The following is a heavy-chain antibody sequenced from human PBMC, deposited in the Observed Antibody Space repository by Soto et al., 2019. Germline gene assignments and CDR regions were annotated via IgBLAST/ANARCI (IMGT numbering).Heavy chain of an antibody. CDR3: ARISVANYFDY. V-gene: IGHV3-53*01. Sequence: GGSLRLSCAASGFTVSSNYMSWVRQAPGKGLEWVSVIYSGGSTYYADSVKGRFTISRDNSKNTLYLQMNSLRAEDTAVYYCARISVANYFDYWGQGTLVTVYS. CDR1: GFTVSSNY. D-gene: IGHD5-12*01. CDR2: IYSGGST. J-gene: IGHJ4*02.